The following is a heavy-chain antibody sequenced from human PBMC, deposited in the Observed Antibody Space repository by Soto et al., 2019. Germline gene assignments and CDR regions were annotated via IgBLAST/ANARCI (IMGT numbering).Heavy chain of an antibody. CDR2: IYYSGST. CDR1: GGSVSSGSYY. CDR3: ARDTIFGGDYYYYYGMDV. J-gene: IGHJ6*02. D-gene: IGHD3-3*01. Sequence: SSETLSLTCTVSGGSVSSGSYYWSWIRQPPGKGLEWIGYIYYSGSTNYNPSLKSRVTISVDTSKNQFSLKLSSVTAADTAVYYCARDTIFGGDYYYYYGMDVWGQGTTVTVSS. V-gene: IGHV4-61*01.